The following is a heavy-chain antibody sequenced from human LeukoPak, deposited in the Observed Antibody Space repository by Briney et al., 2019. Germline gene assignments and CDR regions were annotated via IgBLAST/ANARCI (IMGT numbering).Heavy chain of an antibody. Sequence: ASVKVSCKASGYTVTGYYMHWVRQAPGQGPEWMGWINPNSGGTNYAQKFQGRVTMTLATSIGTAYMELSRLKSDDTAVYYCASARGYSDFDSYFDYWGQGTLVTVPS. V-gene: IGHV1-2*02. CDR3: ASARGYSDFDSYFDY. CDR2: INPNSGGT. J-gene: IGHJ4*02. D-gene: IGHD5-12*01. CDR1: GYTVTGYY.